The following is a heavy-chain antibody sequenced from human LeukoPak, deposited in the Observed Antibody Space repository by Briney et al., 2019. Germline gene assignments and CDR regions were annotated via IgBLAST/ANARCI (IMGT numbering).Heavy chain of an antibody. CDR2: ISYDGPNK. CDR3: AELGITMIGGV. V-gene: IGHV3-30*04. CDR1: GFTFSSYA. D-gene: IGHD3-10*02. J-gene: IGHJ6*04. Sequence: GGSLRLSCAASGFTFSSYAMHWVRRAPGKGLEWVAVISYDGPNKNYADSVKGRFTISRDNSKNTLYLQMNSLRAEDTAVYYCAELGITMIGGVWGKGTRSPSPQ.